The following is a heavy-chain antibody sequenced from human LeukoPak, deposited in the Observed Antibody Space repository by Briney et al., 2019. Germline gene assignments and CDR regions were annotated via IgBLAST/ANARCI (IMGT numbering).Heavy chain of an antibody. CDR2: IDQDGYEK. CDR1: GFSFSDFW. D-gene: IGHD1-26*01. Sequence: PGGSLRLSCAASGFSFSDFWMSWVRQAPGKGLEWVANIDQDGYEKYYVDSVKGRFTISRDNAKNSLYLQKNSLRAEDTAVYYCARDGHGYSTYWGQGTLVTVSS. V-gene: IGHV3-7*01. J-gene: IGHJ4*02. CDR3: ARDGHGYSTY.